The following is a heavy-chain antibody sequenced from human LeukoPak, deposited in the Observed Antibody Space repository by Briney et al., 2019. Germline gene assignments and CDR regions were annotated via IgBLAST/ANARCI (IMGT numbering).Heavy chain of an antibody. CDR1: GFTFSSYS. Sequence: GGSLRLSCAASGFTFSSYSMNWVRQAPGKGLVWISYISSGSNTVYYADSVKGRFTISRDNAKNSLYLQMNSLRDEDTDVYYCARDRRAYCGGDCPPYWGQGTLVTVSS. CDR2: ISSGSNTV. D-gene: IGHD2-21*02. J-gene: IGHJ4*02. CDR3: ARDRRAYCGGDCPPY. V-gene: IGHV3-48*02.